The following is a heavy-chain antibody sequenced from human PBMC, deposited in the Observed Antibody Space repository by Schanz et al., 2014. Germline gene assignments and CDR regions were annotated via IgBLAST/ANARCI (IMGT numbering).Heavy chain of an antibody. CDR3: AKGRFGELSAFDI. V-gene: IGHV3-23*01. D-gene: IGHD3-10*01. CDR2: IGTSGGT. CDR1: GFTFSSYS. Sequence: EVHLLESGGGLVPPGGSLRLSCAASGFTFSSYSMNWVRQAPGKGLEWVSTIGTSGGTNYAESVKGRFTISRDNSKNTLYLQMNSLRAEDTAVYYCAKGRFGELSAFDIWGQGTMVTVSS. J-gene: IGHJ3*02.